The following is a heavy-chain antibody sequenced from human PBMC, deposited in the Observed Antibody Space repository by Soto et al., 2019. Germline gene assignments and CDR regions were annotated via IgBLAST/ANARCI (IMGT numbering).Heavy chain of an antibody. CDR1: GGSFSGYY. J-gene: IGHJ5*02. V-gene: IGHV4-34*01. CDR3: ARQSIAAFDP. CDR2: INHSGST. Sequence: SETLSLTCAVYGGSFSGYYWSWIRQPPGKGLEWIGEINHSGSTNYNPSLKSRVTISVDTSKNQFSLKLSSVTAADTAVYYCARQSIAAFDPWGQGTLVTVSS. D-gene: IGHD6-6*01.